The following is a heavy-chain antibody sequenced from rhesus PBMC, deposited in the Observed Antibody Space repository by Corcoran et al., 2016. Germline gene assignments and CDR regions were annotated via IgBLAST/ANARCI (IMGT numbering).Heavy chain of an antibody. V-gene: IGHV5-20*01. CDR1: GYSFTSYW. CDR3: AKDRRFRGLDS. J-gene: IGHJ6*01. Sequence: ELQLVQSVAEVKRLGEALKLYCKSSGYSFTSYWISWVRQMPGKGLEWIGSIDPSASDTRYNPSFQGQVTISAYKSISTAYLQWSRLKASDTATYYCAKDRRFRGLDSWGQGVVVTVSS. D-gene: IGHD3-9*01. CDR2: IDPSASDT.